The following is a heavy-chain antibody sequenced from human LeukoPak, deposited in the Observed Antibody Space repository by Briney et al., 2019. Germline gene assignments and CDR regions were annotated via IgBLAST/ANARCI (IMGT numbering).Heavy chain of an antibody. Sequence: SETLSLTCTVSGGSISSSSYYWGWIRQPPGKGLEWIGSIYYSRSTYYNPSLKSRVTISVNTSKNQFSLKLSSVTAADTAVYYCARHGVAVAGFFDYWGQGTLVTVSS. V-gene: IGHV4-39*01. D-gene: IGHD6-19*01. CDR1: GGSISSSSYY. CDR3: ARHGVAVAGFFDY. CDR2: IYYSRST. J-gene: IGHJ4*02.